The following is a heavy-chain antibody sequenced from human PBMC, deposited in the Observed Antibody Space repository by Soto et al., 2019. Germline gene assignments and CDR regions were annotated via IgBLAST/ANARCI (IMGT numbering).Heavy chain of an antibody. V-gene: IGHV2-5*02. D-gene: IGHD6-19*01. Sequence: QITLKESGPTLVKPTQTLTLTCTFSGFSLSTSGVGVGWIRQPPGKALEWLALIYWDDDKRYSPSLKTRLTITKDTPKNQVVLTMTNMDPVDTATYYCAHSRSSGWVPVSYFDYWGQGTLVTVSS. CDR2: IYWDDDK. CDR3: AHSRSSGWVPVSYFDY. CDR1: GFSLSTSGVG. J-gene: IGHJ4*02.